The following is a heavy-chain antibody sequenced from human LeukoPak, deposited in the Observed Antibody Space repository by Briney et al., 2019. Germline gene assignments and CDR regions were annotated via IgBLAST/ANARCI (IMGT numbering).Heavy chain of an antibody. Sequence: GGSLRLSCAASGFTFNHYWMSWVRQAPGKGLEWLANIKQDGSQIYYVDSVKGRFTTSRDNAKYSLYLQMNSLRAEDTAVYYCARGIYDTDGLGLYFDHWGQGTLVTVSS. J-gene: IGHJ1*01. CDR3: ARGIYDTDGLGLYFDH. CDR2: IKQDGSQI. D-gene: IGHD3-10*01. V-gene: IGHV3-7*01. CDR1: GFTFNHYW.